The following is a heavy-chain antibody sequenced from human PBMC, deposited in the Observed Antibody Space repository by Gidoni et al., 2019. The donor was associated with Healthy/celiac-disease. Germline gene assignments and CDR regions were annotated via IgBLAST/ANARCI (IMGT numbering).Heavy chain of an antibody. V-gene: IGHV3-66*01. Sequence: EVPLVESGGGLVQPGGSLRLSCAASGFTVSSNYMSWVRQAPGKGLEWVSVIYSGGSTYYADSVKGRFTISRDNSKNTLYLQMNSLRAEDTAVYYCARSGGGYQDAFDIWGQGTMVTVSS. J-gene: IGHJ3*02. CDR3: ARSGGGYQDAFDI. CDR1: GFTVSSNY. CDR2: IYSGGST. D-gene: IGHD3-22*01.